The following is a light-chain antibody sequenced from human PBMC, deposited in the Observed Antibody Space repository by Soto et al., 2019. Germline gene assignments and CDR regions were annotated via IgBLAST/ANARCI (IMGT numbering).Light chain of an antibody. J-gene: IGKJ1*01. CDR2: AAS. CDR3: QQSYSSPPT. V-gene: IGKV1-39*01. CDR1: QSISNH. Sequence: IQMTQSPSSLSASREDRVMITCRASQSISNHLNRYQQKPGKAPKLLIFAASSLQSGVPSRFSGSRSGPDFTLTISTLQPEDFATYYCQQSYSSPPTFGQGTKVDIK.